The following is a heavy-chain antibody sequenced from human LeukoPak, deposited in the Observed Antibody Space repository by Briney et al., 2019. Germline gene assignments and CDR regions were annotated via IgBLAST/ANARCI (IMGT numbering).Heavy chain of an antibody. Sequence: GASVKVSCKASGGTFSSYAISWVRQALGQGLEWMGGIIPIFGTANYAQKFQGRVTITADKSTSTAYMELSSLRSEDTAVYYCARDYGDYYGRAFDIWGQGTMVTVSS. CDR2: IIPIFGTA. J-gene: IGHJ3*02. V-gene: IGHV1-69*06. CDR1: GGTFSSYA. CDR3: ARDYGDYYGRAFDI. D-gene: IGHD4-17*01.